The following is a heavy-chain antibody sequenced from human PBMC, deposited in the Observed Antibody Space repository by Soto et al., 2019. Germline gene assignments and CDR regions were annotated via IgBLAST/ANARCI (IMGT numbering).Heavy chain of an antibody. Sequence: QITLKESGPTLVKPTQTLTLTCTFSGFSLSTSGVGVGWIRQPPGKALEWLALIYWNDDKRYSPSLKSRLTIPKDTSKNQVVLTMTNMDPVDTATYYCAHSRRLWFGSGAFDYWGQGTLVTVSS. J-gene: IGHJ4*02. CDR3: AHSRRLWFGSGAFDY. CDR2: IYWNDDK. V-gene: IGHV2-5*01. D-gene: IGHD3-10*01. CDR1: GFSLSTSGVG.